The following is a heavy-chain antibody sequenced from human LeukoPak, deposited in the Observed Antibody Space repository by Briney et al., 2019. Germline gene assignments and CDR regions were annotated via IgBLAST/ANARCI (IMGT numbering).Heavy chain of an antibody. J-gene: IGHJ4*02. D-gene: IGHD2-15*01. CDR2: SYYSGST. V-gene: IGHV4-59*08. Sequence: SETLSLTCTVSGGSMNNYYWNWIRQAPGKGLEWIGYSYYSGSTNYNPSLKSRVNISVDTSKNQFSLNLSSVTAAGTAVYYCARSRGLAGAATVIDFWGQGILITVSS. CDR3: ARSRGLAGAATVIDF. CDR1: GGSMNNYY.